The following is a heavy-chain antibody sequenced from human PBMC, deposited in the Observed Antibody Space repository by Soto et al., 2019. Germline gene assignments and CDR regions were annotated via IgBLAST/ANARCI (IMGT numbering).Heavy chain of an antibody. CDR1: GYTFTSYG. D-gene: IGHD3-10*01. Sequence: DSVKVSCKASGYTFTSYGMHWVRQAPGQRLEWMGWINAGNGNTKYSQKFQGRVTITRDTSASTAYMELSSLRSEETAVYYCASNSMVWGVISIVYYGMDVWGQLPTVPVS. CDR3: ASNSMVWGVISIVYYGMDV. J-gene: IGHJ6*02. V-gene: IGHV1-3*01. CDR2: INAGNGNT.